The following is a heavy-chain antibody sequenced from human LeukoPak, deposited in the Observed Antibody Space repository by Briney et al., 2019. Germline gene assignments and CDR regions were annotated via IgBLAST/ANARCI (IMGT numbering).Heavy chain of an antibody. CDR1: VFTFSSYW. D-gene: IGHD3-9*01. Sequence: GGSLRLSCAASVFTFSSYWMTWVRQAPGKGLEWVANIKQDGSEKYYVDSVKGRFTISRDNAKNSLYLQMNRLRAEDTAVYYCVAYYDILTGYKYWGQGTLVTVSS. CDR3: VAYYDILTGYKY. J-gene: IGHJ4*02. V-gene: IGHV3-7*01. CDR2: IKQDGSEK.